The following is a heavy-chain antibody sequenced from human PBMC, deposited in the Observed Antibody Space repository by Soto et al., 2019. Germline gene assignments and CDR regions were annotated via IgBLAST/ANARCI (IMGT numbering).Heavy chain of an antibody. CDR2: INHSGST. CDR1: GGSFSGYY. CDR3: ARVWGGVFDI. Sequence: PSETLSLTCAVYGGSFSGYYWTWIRQPPGTGLEWIGEINHSGSTNYNPSLKSRVTISVDTSKNQFSLKLTSVTAADTAVYYCARVWGGVFDIWGRRTMGLVSS. J-gene: IGHJ3*02. V-gene: IGHV4-34*01. D-gene: IGHD3-10*01.